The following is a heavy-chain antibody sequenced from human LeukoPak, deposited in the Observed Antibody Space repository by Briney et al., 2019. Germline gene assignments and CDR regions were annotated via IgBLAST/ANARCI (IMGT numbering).Heavy chain of an antibody. D-gene: IGHD5-18*01. CDR1: GGSISSHY. V-gene: IGHV4-59*11. Sequence: ASETLSLTCTVSGGSISSHYWSWVRQPPGKGLEWIGYVLDNVRTKDNPSLNSRFTISADTSKNQFSLRLTSVTAADTAVYYCATIKRGNIFGFFDFWGQGILVTVSS. CDR3: ATIKRGNIFGFFDF. CDR2: VLDNVRT. J-gene: IGHJ4*02.